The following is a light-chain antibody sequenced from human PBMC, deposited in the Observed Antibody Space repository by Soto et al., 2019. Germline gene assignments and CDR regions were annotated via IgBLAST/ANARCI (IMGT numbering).Light chain of an antibody. V-gene: IGLV2-11*01. CDR1: SSDVGRYNY. Sequence: QSALTQPRSVSGSPGQSVTISCTGTSSDVGRYNYVSWYQQHPGKAPKLIIFDVTKRPSGVSDRFSGSKSGNTASLTISGLQSEDEADYHCCSYFGGFGGGTKLTVL. CDR2: DVT. J-gene: IGLJ2*01. CDR3: CSYFGG.